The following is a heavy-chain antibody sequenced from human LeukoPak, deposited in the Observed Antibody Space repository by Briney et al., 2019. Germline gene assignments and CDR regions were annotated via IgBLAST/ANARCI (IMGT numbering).Heavy chain of an antibody. CDR3: AKSSGWQVRDSYYFNY. CDR1: GGSFSGYY. Sequence: PSETLSLTCAVYGGSFSGYYWSWIRQPPGKGLEWIGEINHSGSTNYNPSLKSRVTISVDTSKNQFSLKLSSVTAAHTAVYYCAKSSGWQVRDSYYFNYWGQGTLVTVSS. V-gene: IGHV4-34*01. CDR2: INHSGST. D-gene: IGHD6-19*01. J-gene: IGHJ4*02.